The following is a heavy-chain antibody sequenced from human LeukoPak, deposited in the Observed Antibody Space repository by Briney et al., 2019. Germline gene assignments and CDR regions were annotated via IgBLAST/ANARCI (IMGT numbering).Heavy chain of an antibody. J-gene: IGHJ6*03. Sequence: ASETLSLTCTVSGDSISSSSSYWGWLRQSPGKGLEWIGSFYHGADTYYNPSLKSRVTISVDTSKNHFSLKLNSVTAADTAVYYCARGVGYYYYYYMDVWGKGTTVTVSS. V-gene: IGHV4-39*02. D-gene: IGHD6-13*01. CDR3: ARGVGYYYYYYMDV. CDR1: GDSISSSSSY. CDR2: FYHGADT.